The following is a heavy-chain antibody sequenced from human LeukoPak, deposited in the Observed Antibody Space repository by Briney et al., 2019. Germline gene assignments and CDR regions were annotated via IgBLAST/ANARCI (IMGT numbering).Heavy chain of an antibody. CDR2: IKSKSDGGTT. CDR3: TTYDILTGYYRALWYFDY. D-gene: IGHD3-9*01. CDR1: GFTFSNAW. Sequence: GGPLRLSCAASGFTFSNAWMSWVRQAPGKGLEWVGHIKSKSDGGTTDYAAPVKGRFTISRDDSKNTLYLQMNSVKTEDTAVYYCTTYDILTGYYRALWYFDYWGQGTLVSVSS. J-gene: IGHJ4*02. V-gene: IGHV3-15*01.